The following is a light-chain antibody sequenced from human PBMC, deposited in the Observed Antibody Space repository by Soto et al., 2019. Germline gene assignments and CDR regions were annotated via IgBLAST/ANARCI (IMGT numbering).Light chain of an antibody. CDR2: GAS. Sequence: AIQMTQSPSSLSASVGDRVNITCRASQGIRNDLGWYQQKAGKAPKLLIYGASTLQSGVPSRFSGSGSGTDFTLTISSLQPEDFATYYCLQEYNYPLTFGGGTKVDIK. J-gene: IGKJ4*01. V-gene: IGKV1-6*01. CDR1: QGIRND. CDR3: LQEYNYPLT.